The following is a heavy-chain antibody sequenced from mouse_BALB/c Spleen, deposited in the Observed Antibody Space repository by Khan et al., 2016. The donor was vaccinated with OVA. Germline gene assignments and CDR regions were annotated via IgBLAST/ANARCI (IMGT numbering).Heavy chain of an antibody. CDR3: VRLHYYGSNYYFDY. D-gene: IGHD1-1*01. V-gene: IGHV5-12-1*01. J-gene: IGHJ2*01. CDR2: ISSGGGTT. Sequence: EVELVESGGGLVKPGGSLNLSCTVSGFAFSNYDMSWVRQTPEKRLDWVAYISSGGGTTYYPDTAKGRFTVSRDNAKNTLYLQMNSLKSEDTAMYYCVRLHYYGSNYYFDYWGQGTTLTVSS. CDR1: GFAFSNYD.